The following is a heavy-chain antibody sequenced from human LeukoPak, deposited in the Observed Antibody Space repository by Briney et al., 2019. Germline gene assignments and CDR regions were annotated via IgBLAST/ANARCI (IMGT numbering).Heavy chain of an antibody. CDR2: ISYDGSNK. J-gene: IGHJ6*02. CDR3: AKDGGDYNYYGMDV. CDR1: GFTFSSYG. D-gene: IGHD3-16*01. V-gene: IGHV3-30*18. Sequence: GGSLRLSCAASGFTFSSYGMHWVRQAPGKGLEWVAVISYDGSNKYYADSVKGRFTISRDNSKNTLYLQMNSLGAEDTAVYYCAKDGGDYNYYGMDVWGQGTTVTVSS.